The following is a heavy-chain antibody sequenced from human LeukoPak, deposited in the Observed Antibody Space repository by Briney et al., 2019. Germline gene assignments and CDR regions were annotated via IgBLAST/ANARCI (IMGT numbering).Heavy chain of an antibody. CDR3: ARSEEFWSPYYPSFDS. Sequence: TSETLSLTCTVSGDSLTSDSYSWGWIRQPPGKGLEWIGTFYYSGNTYYNPSLKSRLAISVDTSKNQFSLKVTSVTAADTAVYYCARSEEFWSPYYPSFDSWGQGTRVTVSS. J-gene: IGHJ4*02. CDR1: GDSLTSDSYS. V-gene: IGHV4-39*01. CDR2: FYYSGNT. D-gene: IGHD3-3*01.